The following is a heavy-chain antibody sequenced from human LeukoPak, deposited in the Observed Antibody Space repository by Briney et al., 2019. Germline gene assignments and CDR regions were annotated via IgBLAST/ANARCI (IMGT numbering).Heavy chain of an antibody. Sequence: PGGSLEISCQGSGSRFTSYWSGWVRQLPGKGLEWMGIIYPGDSDTRYSPSFQGQVTISADKSISTAYLQWSSLKASDTAMYYCARRSDYSSGMDVWGQGTTVTVSS. CDR2: IYPGDSDT. J-gene: IGHJ6*02. D-gene: IGHD2-15*01. CDR3: ARRSDYSSGMDV. CDR1: GSRFTSYW. V-gene: IGHV5-51*01.